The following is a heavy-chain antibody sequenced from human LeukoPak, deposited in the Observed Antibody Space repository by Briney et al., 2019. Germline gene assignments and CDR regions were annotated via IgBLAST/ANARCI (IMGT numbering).Heavy chain of an antibody. J-gene: IGHJ4*02. V-gene: IGHV3-74*01. Sequence: PGGALRLSCAASGFTFSSYWMHWVRQAPGKGLVWVSRINSDGRSTSYADSVKGRFTISRDNAKNTLYLQMNSLRAEDTAVYYCARDPPYDFWSGYYDSFDYWGQGTLVTVSS. CDR1: GFTFSSYW. CDR3: ARDPPYDFWSGYYDSFDY. CDR2: INSDGRST. D-gene: IGHD3-3*01.